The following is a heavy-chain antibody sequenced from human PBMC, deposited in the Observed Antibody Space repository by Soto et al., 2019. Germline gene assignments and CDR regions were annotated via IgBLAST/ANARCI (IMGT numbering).Heavy chain of an antibody. D-gene: IGHD2-21*02. CDR1: GFTFSSYA. Sequence: EVQLLESGGGLVQPGGSLRLSCAASGFTFSSYAMSWVRQAPGKGLEWVSTISSSGGSTHYADSVKGRFTISRDNSKNTLSLQMNSLRAEDTAVYYCANFYGGNSAHTYTIDPWGQGTLVTVSS. CDR3: ANFYGGNSAHTYTIDP. CDR2: ISSSGGST. V-gene: IGHV3-23*01. J-gene: IGHJ5*02.